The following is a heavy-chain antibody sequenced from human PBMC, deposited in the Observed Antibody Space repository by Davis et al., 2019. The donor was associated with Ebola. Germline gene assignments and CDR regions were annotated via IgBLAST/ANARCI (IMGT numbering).Heavy chain of an antibody. CDR1: GYTLTSYG. V-gene: IGHV1-18*01. CDR3: ARSWGVVVVPAAIPAWFDP. Sequence: AASVKVSCMASGYTLTSYGISWVRPAPGQGLEWMGWISAYNGNTNYAQKLQGRVTMPTDTSTSTAYMELRSLRSDDTAVYYCARSWGVVVVPAAIPAWFDPWGQGSLVTVSS. CDR2: ISAYNGNT. J-gene: IGHJ5*02. D-gene: IGHD2-2*02.